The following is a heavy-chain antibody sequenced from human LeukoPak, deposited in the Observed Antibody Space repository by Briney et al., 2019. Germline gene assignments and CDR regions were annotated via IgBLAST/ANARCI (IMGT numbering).Heavy chain of an antibody. CDR2: IYTSGST. V-gene: IGHV4-4*07. Sequence: SETLSLTCTVSGGSISSYYWSWIRQPAGKGLEWIGRIYTSGSTNYNPSLKSRVTMSVDTSKNQFSLKLSSVTAADTAVYYCAREGCSSTSCYTLAFDYWGQGTLVTASS. CDR1: GGSISSYY. CDR3: AREGCSSTSCYTLAFDY. J-gene: IGHJ4*02. D-gene: IGHD2-2*02.